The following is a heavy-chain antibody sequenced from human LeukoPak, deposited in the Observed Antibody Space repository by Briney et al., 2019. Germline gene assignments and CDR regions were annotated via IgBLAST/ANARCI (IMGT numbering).Heavy chain of an antibody. J-gene: IGHJ4*02. CDR1: GFTFSTYG. Sequence: GGSLRLSCAASGFTFSTYGMHWVRQAPGKGLEWVAIISDDGSNKYYADSVKGRFTISRDNSKNTLYLQMNSLKTEDTAVYYCILAAAGPAYWGQGALVTVSS. CDR2: ISDDGSNK. D-gene: IGHD6-13*01. CDR3: ILAAAGPAY. V-gene: IGHV3-30*03.